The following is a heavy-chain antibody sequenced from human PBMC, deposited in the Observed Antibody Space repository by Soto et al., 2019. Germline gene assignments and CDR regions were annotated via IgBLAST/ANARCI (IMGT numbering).Heavy chain of an antibody. Sequence: GGSLRLSCAASGFTFSTYSMDWVRQAPGKGLEWVSFISSSSSSIYYADSVRGRFTISRDNAKNSLYLQMNSLRDEDTAVYYCARGGRNYYYYGMDVWGQGTTVTVSS. D-gene: IGHD1-26*01. CDR3: ARGGRNYYYYGMDV. CDR1: GFTFSTYS. J-gene: IGHJ6*02. V-gene: IGHV3-48*02. CDR2: ISSSSSSI.